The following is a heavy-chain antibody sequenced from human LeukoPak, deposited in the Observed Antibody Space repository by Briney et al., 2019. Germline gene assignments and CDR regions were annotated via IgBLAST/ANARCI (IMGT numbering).Heavy chain of an antibody. V-gene: IGHV4-34*01. J-gene: IGHJ4*02. CDR2: INHSGST. CDR1: GGSFSGYY. Sequence: PSETLSLTCAVYGGSFSGYYWSWIRQPPGKGLEWIGEINHSGSTNYNPSLKSRVTISVDTSKNQFSLKLTSLTAADTAVYYCASHYGDSYFGFWGQGTLVTISS. D-gene: IGHD4-17*01. CDR3: ASHYGDSYFGF.